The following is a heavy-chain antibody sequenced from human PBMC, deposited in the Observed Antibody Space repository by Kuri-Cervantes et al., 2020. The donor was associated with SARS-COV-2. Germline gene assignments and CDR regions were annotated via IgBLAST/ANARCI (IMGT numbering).Heavy chain of an antibody. Sequence: AGSLRLSCTVSGCSISSYYWSWIRQPPGKGLEWIGYIYYSESNNYNTSLKSRVTISVDTSKNQFSLKLSSVTAADTAVYYFARTARHFDLWGRGTLVTVSS. J-gene: IGHJ2*01. V-gene: IGHV4-59*12. D-gene: IGHD5-18*01. CDR2: IYYSESN. CDR1: GCSISSYY. CDR3: ARTARHFDL.